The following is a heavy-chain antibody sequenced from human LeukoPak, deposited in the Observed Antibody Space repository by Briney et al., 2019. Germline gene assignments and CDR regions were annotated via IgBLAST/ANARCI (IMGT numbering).Heavy chain of an antibody. J-gene: IGHJ4*01. V-gene: IGHV3-13*01. D-gene: IGHD3-9*01. CDR2: IGTAGDT. Sequence: PGGSLRLSCAASGFTFSSYDMHWVRQATGKGLEWVSAIGTAGDTYYPGSVKGRFTVSRANAKNSLFLQMNSLRAGDTALYYCARASYDILTGWTVIFDYWGQEPWSPSPQ. CDR1: GFTFSSYD. CDR3: ARASYDILTGWTVIFDY.